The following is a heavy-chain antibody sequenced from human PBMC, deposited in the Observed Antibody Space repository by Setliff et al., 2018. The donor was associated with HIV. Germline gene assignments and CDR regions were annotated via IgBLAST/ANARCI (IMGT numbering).Heavy chain of an antibody. CDR2: IAYDGSNK. Sequence: PGGSLRLSCAASGFTFSSNAMHWVRQAPGKGLEWVAVIAYDGSNKYYADSVKGRFTISRDNSKNMMNLQMNSLRAEDTAVYYCAKDYYDFVWGSSLAYWGQGTLVTVSS. D-gene: IGHD3-16*01. V-gene: IGHV3-30*04. J-gene: IGHJ4*02. CDR1: GFTFSSNA. CDR3: AKDYYDFVWGSSLAY.